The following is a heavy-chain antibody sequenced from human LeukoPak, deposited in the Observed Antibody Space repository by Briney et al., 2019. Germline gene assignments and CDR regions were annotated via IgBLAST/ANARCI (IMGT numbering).Heavy chain of an antibody. CDR3: VRDRGYNVHDEAS. V-gene: IGHV3-30*03. J-gene: IGHJ5*02. D-gene: IGHD5/OR15-5a*01. Sequence: PGRSLRLSCAASGFTFSSYGMHWVRQAPGKGLEWVAVISYDGSNKYYADSVKGRFTISRDNSKNTLYLQMNSLRTEDTAMYYCVRDRGYNVHDEASWGQGTLVTVSS. CDR2: ISYDGSNK. CDR1: GFTFSSYG.